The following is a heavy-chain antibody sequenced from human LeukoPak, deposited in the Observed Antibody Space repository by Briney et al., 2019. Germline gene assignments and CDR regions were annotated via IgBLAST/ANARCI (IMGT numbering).Heavy chain of an antibody. CDR2: ISDSGGRT. Sequence: GGSLRLSCAASGFTFSTHAMSWVRQAPGKGLEWVSAISDSGGRTFYANSVKGRFTISRDNSKNTLDLQMNSLRAEDTAVYYCAKEVNGWYYVVYWGQGTLVTVSS. D-gene: IGHD6-19*01. V-gene: IGHV3-23*01. CDR3: AKEVNGWYYVVY. J-gene: IGHJ4*02. CDR1: GFTFSTHA.